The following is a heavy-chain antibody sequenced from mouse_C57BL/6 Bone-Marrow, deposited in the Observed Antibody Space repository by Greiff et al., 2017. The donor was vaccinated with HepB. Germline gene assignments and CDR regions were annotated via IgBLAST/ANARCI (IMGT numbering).Heavy chain of an antibody. D-gene: IGHD2-5*01. J-gene: IGHJ3*01. Sequence: VQLQQSGAELVRPGASVKLSCTASGFNIKDDYMHWVKQRPEQGLEWIGWIDPENGDTEYASKFQGKATITADTSSNTAYLQLSSLTSEDTAVYYCATTAYYSNYGVAYWGQGTLVTVSA. CDR1: GFNIKDDY. CDR3: ATTAYYSNYGVAY. V-gene: IGHV14-4*01. CDR2: IDPENGDT.